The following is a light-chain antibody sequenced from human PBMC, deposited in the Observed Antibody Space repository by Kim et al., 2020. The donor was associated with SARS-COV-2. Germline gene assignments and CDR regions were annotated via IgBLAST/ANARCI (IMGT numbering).Light chain of an antibody. CDR3: LQYNSYPLT. Sequence: ASVGDRVTIPCRASQGISNNLVWFQQKPGKVPKRLMYAASSLQSGVPSSFSGSGSGTEFTLTISSLQPEDFATYYCLQYNSYPLTFGGGTKVDIK. J-gene: IGKJ4*01. V-gene: IGKV1-17*03. CDR2: AAS. CDR1: QGISNN.